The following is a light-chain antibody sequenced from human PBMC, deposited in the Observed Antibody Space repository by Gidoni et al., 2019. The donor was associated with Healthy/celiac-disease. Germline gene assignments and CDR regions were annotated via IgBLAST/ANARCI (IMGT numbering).Light chain of an antibody. CDR3: QQRSNWPGGLT. J-gene: IGKJ4*01. CDR1: QSVSSY. Sequence: EIVLTQSPATLSLSPGERATLSCRASQSVSSYLAWYQQNPGQAPRLLIYDASNRATGIPARFSGSGSGTDFTLTISSLEPEDFAVYYCQQRSNWPGGLTFGGGTKVEIK. V-gene: IGKV3-11*01. CDR2: DAS.